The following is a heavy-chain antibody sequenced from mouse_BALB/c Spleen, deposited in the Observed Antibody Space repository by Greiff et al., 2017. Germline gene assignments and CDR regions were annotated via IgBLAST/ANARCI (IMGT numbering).Heavy chain of an antibody. J-gene: IGHJ3*01. V-gene: IGHV6-6*02. CDR1: GFTFSNYW. Sequence: EVKVEESGGGLVPPGGFMKLSCVASGFTFSNYWMNWVRQSPEKGLEWVAEIRLKSNNYATHYAESVQGRFTISRDESKSSVYLQMNNLRAEDTVIYYCTRGLAWFAYWGQGTLVTGSA. CDR3: TRGLAWFAY. CDR2: IRLKSNNYAT.